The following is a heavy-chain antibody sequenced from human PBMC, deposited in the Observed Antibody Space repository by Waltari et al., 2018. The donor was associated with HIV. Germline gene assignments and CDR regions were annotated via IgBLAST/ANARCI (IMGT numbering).Heavy chain of an antibody. J-gene: IGHJ4*02. D-gene: IGHD2-2*01. CDR1: GFSVSDNY. CDR2: VYLGGST. Sequence: VQLVESGGGLIQPWGSLSLSCAASGFSVSDNYMSRVRQAPGKRPEWVSVVYLGGSTDYADSVRGRFTTSRDESKNMLYLQMNSLRAEDTAVYYCARALTRGLWDSWGQGTLVSVSS. V-gene: IGHV3-53*01. CDR3: ARALTRGLWDS.